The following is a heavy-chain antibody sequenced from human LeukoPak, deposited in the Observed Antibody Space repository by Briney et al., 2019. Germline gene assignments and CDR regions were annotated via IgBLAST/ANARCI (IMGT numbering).Heavy chain of an antibody. V-gene: IGHV4-34*01. Sequence: PSETLSLTCAVYNESFSAFYWTWIRQPPDKGLEWIGEINHGGSTHYSPSLNSRVTISVDTSKRQFSLKLTSVTAADTALYYCATWNAKTHSHDDWGQGTLVTVPS. CDR2: INHGGST. J-gene: IGHJ4*02. CDR1: NESFSAFY. CDR3: ATWNAKTHSHDD. D-gene: IGHD1-1*01.